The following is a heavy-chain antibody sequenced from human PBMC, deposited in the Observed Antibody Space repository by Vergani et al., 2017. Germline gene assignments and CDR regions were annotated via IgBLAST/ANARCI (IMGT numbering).Heavy chain of an antibody. Sequence: QVQLQESGPGLVKPSETLSLTCTVPGGSISSYYWSWIRQPPGKGLEWIGYIYYSGSTNYNPSLKSRVTIAVDTSKNQFSLKLSSVTAADTAVYYCASALYSSSFDYWGQGTLVTVSS. CDR3: ASALYSSSFDY. CDR2: IYYSGST. D-gene: IGHD6-6*01. CDR1: GGSISSYY. J-gene: IGHJ4*02. V-gene: IGHV4-59*01.